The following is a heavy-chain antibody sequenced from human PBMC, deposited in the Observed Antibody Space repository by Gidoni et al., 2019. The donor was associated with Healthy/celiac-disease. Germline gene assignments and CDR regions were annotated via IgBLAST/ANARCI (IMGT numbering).Heavy chain of an antibody. Sequence: EVQLLESGGGLVQPGGSLRLSCAASGFTFSSYAMSWVRQAPGKGLEWVSAISGSGGSTYYADSVKGRFTISRDNSKNTLYLQMNSLRAEDTAVYYCAKDSEAGDYYYYGMDVWGQGTTVTVSS. V-gene: IGHV3-23*01. J-gene: IGHJ6*02. CDR1: GFTFSSYA. CDR2: ISGSGGST. CDR3: AKDSEAGDYYYYGMDV. D-gene: IGHD6-19*01.